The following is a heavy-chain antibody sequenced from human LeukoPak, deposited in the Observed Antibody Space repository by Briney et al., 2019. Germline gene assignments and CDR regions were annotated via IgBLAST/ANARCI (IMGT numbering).Heavy chain of an antibody. V-gene: IGHV1-18*04. CDR3: ARIYYDILTASFGDAFDI. CDR2: MNPNSGNT. D-gene: IGHD3-9*01. CDR1: GYTFTSYY. Sequence: GASVKVSCKASGYTFTSYYMHWVRQAPGQGLEWMGWMNPNSGNTGYAQKLQGRVTMTTDTSTSTAYMELRSLRSDDTAVYYCARIYYDILTASFGDAFDIWGQGTMVTVSS. J-gene: IGHJ3*02.